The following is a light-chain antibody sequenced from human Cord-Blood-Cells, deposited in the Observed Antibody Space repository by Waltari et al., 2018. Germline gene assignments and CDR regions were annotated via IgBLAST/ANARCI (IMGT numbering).Light chain of an antibody. J-gene: IGKJ3*01. CDR3: QQRSNWPT. CDR2: DAS. V-gene: IGKV3-11*01. Sequence: IVLTQSPATLSLSPGHRATLSCRASQSVSSYLAWYQQKPGQAPRLLIYDASNRATGIPARFSGSGSGTDFTLTISSLEPEDFAVYYCQQRSNWPTFGPGTKVDIK. CDR1: QSVSSY.